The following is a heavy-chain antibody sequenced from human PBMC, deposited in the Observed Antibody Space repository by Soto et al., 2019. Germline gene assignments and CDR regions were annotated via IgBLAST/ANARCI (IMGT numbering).Heavy chain of an antibody. J-gene: IGHJ6*02. V-gene: IGHV4-30-4*01. CDR3: ARGGNYYGLRV. Sequence: QVQLQESGPGLVKPSQTLSLTCTVSGGSISSGDYYWSWIRQPPGKGLEWIGYIYDSGSTYYNASLKSRLTISLDTSKNQFSLQLTSVSAADTAVYYCARGGNYYGLRVWGQGTTVTVSS. CDR2: IYDSGST. CDR1: GGSISSGDYY.